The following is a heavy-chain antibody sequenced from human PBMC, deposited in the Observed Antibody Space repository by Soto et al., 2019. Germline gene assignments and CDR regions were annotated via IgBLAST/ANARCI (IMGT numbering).Heavy chain of an antibody. V-gene: IGHV1-69*01. D-gene: IGHD1-1*01. J-gene: IGHJ4*02. CDR2: IIPIFGTA. Sequence: QVQLVQSGAEVKKPGSSVTVSCKASGGTFSSYAISWVRQAPGQGLEWMGGIIPIFGTANYAQKFQGRVTITADESTSTAYMELSSLRSEDTAVYYCARMATGRPGVYYFDYWGQGTLVTVSS. CDR3: ARMATGRPGVYYFDY. CDR1: GGTFSSYA.